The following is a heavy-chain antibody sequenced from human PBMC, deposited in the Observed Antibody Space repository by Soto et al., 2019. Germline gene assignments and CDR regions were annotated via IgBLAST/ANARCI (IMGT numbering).Heavy chain of an antibody. D-gene: IGHD1-26*01. CDR3: ARDSDSGSYYYYGMDV. V-gene: IGHV4-31*03. CDR2: IYYSGST. CDR1: GGSISSGGYY. Sequence: SETLSLTCTVSGGSISSGGYYWSWIRQHPGKGLEWIGYIYYSGSTYYNPSLKSRVTISVDTSKNQFSLKLSSVTAADTAVYYCARDSDSGSYYYYGMDVWGQGTTVTVSS. J-gene: IGHJ6*02.